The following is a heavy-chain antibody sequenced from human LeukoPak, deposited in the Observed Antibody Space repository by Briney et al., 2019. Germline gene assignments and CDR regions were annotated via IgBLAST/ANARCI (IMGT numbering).Heavy chain of an antibody. CDR2: IYSGGST. Sequence: GGSLRLSCAASGFTVSSNYMSWVRQAPGKGLEWVSVIYSGGSTYHADSVKGRFTISRDNSKNTLYLQMNSLRAEDTAVYYCARDPGGSHYKHFDYWGQGTLVTVS. CDR3: ARDPGGSHYKHFDY. D-gene: IGHD1-26*01. J-gene: IGHJ4*02. CDR1: GFTVSSNY. V-gene: IGHV3-66*02.